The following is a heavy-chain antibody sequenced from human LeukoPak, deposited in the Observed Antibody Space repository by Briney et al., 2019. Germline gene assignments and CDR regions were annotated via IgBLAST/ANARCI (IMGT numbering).Heavy chain of an antibody. CDR2: IYYSGST. J-gene: IGHJ4*02. D-gene: IGHD6-6*01. Sequence: SETLSLTCAVYGGSFSGYYWSWIRQPPGKGLEWIGYIYYSGSTNYNPSLKSRVTISVDTSKNQFSLKLSSVTAADTAVYYCARQTGWAARYDYWGQGTLVTVSS. V-gene: IGHV4-59*08. CDR3: ARQTGWAARYDY. CDR1: GGSFSGYY.